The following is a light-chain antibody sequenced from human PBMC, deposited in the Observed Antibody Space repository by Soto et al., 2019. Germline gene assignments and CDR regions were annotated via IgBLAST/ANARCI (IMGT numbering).Light chain of an antibody. V-gene: IGKV1-5*03. CDR1: QSISTW. J-gene: IGKJ2*01. CDR2: KAS. Sequence: DIQMTQSPSTLSASVGDRVTITCRASQSISTWLAWYQQKPGKAPKLLVYKASSLVSGVPSRFSGSGSGTEFTLTISSLQPDDVATYSCQQYNVYAPYAFGQGTKLEIK. CDR3: QQYNVYAPYA.